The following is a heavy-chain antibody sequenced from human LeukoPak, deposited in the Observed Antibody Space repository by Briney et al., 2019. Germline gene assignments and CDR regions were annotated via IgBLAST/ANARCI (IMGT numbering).Heavy chain of an antibody. Sequence: ASVKVSCKASGYTFPSYYMHWVRQAPGQGLEWMGVINPSGGNTNSAQKFQGRVTMTRDTSTRTVYMELRSLRSDDTAVYYCAREFSHGGCWFDPWGQGTLVTVSS. CDR1: GYTFPSYY. CDR2: INPSGGNT. J-gene: IGHJ5*02. D-gene: IGHD3-16*01. CDR3: AREFSHGGCWFDP. V-gene: IGHV1-46*01.